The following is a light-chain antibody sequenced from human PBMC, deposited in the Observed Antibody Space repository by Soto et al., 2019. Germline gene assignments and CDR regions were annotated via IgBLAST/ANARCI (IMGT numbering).Light chain of an antibody. V-gene: IGKV3-20*01. CDR3: QQYGSSPVT. CDR2: GAS. J-gene: IGKJ1*01. CDR1: QSVSISY. Sequence: EIVLTQSPGNLSWSPGERATLSCRASQSVSISYLAWYQQKPGQAPRLLIYGASSRATGIPDRVSGSGSGTDVTITISRLEPEDFAGYYCQQYGSSPVTFGQGTKVEIK.